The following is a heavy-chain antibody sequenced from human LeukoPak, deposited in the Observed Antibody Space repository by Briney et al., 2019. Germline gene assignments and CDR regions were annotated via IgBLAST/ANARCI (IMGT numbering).Heavy chain of an antibody. CDR2: ISGSGGST. CDR3: AKDYYDSSGHDY. CDR1: GFTFSSYA. J-gene: IGHJ4*02. V-gene: IGHV3-23*01. Sequence: GGSLRLSCAASGFTFSSYAMSWVRQAPGEGLEWVSAISGSGGSTYYADSVKGRFTISRDNSKNTLYLQMNSLRAEDTAVYYCAKDYYDSSGHDYWGQGTLVTVSS. D-gene: IGHD3-22*01.